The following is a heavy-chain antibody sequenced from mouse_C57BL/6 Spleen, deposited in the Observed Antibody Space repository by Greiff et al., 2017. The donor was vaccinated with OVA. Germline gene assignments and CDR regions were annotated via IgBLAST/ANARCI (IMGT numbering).Heavy chain of an antibody. Sequence: EVQLQQSGPGMVKPSQSLSLTCTVTGYSITSGYDWHWIRHFPGNKLEWMGYISYSGSTNYNPSLKSRISITHDTSKNHFFLKLNSVTTEDTATYYCARDNPSLTPFAYWGQGTLVTVSA. CDR3: ARDNPSLTPFAY. V-gene: IGHV3-1*01. CDR2: ISYSGST. D-gene: IGHD6-2*01. CDR1: GYSITSGYD. J-gene: IGHJ3*01.